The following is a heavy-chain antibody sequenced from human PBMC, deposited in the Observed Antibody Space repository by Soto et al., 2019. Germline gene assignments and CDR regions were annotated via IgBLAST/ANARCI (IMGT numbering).Heavy chain of an antibody. V-gene: IGHV3-7*01. D-gene: IGHD5-12*01. CDR2: INRGGSKK. Sequence: EVQLVESGGGLVQPGGSLRLSCAASGVSFSAYWMNWLRQAPGKGLEWVAKINRGGSKKYFVDSVKGRFTIARDTAQNSLYLQINSPRADDTAVYYCVRASRGGKTGYALDYWGQGTLVTVSS. J-gene: IGHJ4*02. CDR3: VRASRGGKTGYALDY. CDR1: GVSFSAYW.